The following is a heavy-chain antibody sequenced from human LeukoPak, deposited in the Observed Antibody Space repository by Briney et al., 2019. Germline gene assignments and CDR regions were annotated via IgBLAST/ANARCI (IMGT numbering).Heavy chain of an antibody. CDR2: ISSRSSYT. J-gene: IGHJ6*02. CDR1: GFTFSNYY. Sequence: GGSLRLSCAASGFTFSNYYMSWIRQAPGKGLDGVSYISSRSSYTNYADSVKGRFTISRDNAKNSLYLQMNNLRAEDTAVYYCARRYCSSTSCYPYGMDVWGQGTTVTVSS. V-gene: IGHV3-11*03. D-gene: IGHD2-2*01. CDR3: ARRYCSSTSCYPYGMDV.